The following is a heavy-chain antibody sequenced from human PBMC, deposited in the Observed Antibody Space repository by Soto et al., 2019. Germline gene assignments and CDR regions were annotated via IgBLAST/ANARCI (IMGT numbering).Heavy chain of an antibody. CDR3: ASADSSGYTFEH. Sequence: QVQLQESGPGLVQPSQTLSRSCTVSGGSITSGGYYWSGIRQHPGKGLEWSGDIYYSGTAYYNPSLKSRLTISLDTSRNQRSLEVNSVTAADTAVYYCASADSSGYTFEHWGQGTLVTVA. V-gene: IGHV4-31*03. J-gene: IGHJ4*02. CDR2: IYYSGTA. CDR1: GGSITSGGYY. D-gene: IGHD3-22*01.